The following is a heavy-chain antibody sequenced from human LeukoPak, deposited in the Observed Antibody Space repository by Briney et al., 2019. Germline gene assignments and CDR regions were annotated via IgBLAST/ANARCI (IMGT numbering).Heavy chain of an antibody. CDR3: ARGTPRLYYYDSSGYRLDY. CDR2: INHSGST. D-gene: IGHD3-22*01. CDR1: GGSLSGYY. V-gene: IGHV4-34*01. J-gene: IGHJ4*02. Sequence: SETLSLTCAVYGGSLSGYYWSWIRQPPGKGLEWIGEINHSGSTNYNPSLKSRVTISVDTSKNQFSLKLSSVTAADTAVYYCARGTPRLYYYDSSGYRLDYWGQGTLVTVSS.